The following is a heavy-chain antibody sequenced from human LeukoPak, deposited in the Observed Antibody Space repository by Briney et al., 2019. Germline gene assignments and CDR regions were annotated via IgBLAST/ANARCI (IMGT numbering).Heavy chain of an antibody. V-gene: IGHV3-30*04. D-gene: IGHD2-2*02. J-gene: IGHJ5*02. CDR1: GFTFRTYA. Sequence: GGSLRLSCAASGFTFRTYAMNWVRQAPGKGLEWVAVISYDGSNKYYADSVKGRFTISRDNSKNTLYLQMNSLRAEDTAVYYCAKDGLPIVVVPAAIRRNWFDPWGQGTLVTVSS. CDR3: AKDGLPIVVVPAAIRRNWFDP. CDR2: ISYDGSNK.